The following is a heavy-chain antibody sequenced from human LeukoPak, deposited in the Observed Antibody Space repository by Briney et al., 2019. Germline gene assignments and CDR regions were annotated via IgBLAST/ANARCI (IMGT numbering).Heavy chain of an antibody. Sequence: SPSETLSLTCAVYGGSFSGYYWSWLRQPPGKGLEWIGEINHSGSTNYNPSLKSRVTISVDTSKNQFSLKLSSVTAADTAVYYCARVFPAEDYFDYWGQGTLVTVSS. D-gene: IGHD2-2*01. V-gene: IGHV4-34*01. J-gene: IGHJ4*02. CDR2: INHSGST. CDR1: GGSFSGYY. CDR3: ARVFPAEDYFDY.